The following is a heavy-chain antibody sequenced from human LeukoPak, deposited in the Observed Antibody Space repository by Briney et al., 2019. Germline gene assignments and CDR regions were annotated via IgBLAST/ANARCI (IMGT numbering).Heavy chain of an antibody. CDR2: LYYSGST. CDR1: TYSISSGYY. J-gene: IGHJ2*01. CDR3: PRSSRYSDWYFDL. Sequence: PSETLSLTCAVSTYSISSGYYWGWIRQPPGGGLEWIGSLYYSGSTYYNPSLKSRVTISIDTSKNQFSLKLSSVTAADTAMCYCPRSSRYSDWYFDLWGRGTLVTVSS. V-gene: IGHV4-38-2*01. D-gene: IGHD2-15*01.